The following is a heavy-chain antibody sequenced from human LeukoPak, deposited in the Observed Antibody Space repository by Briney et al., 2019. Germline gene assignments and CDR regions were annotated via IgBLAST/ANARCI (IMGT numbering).Heavy chain of an antibody. J-gene: IGHJ4*02. D-gene: IGHD6-13*01. CDR1: GYTFTSYG. Sequence: ASVKVSCKASGYTFTSYGISWVRQAPGQGLEWMGWISAYNGNTNYAQKLRGRVTMTTDTSTSTAYMELRSLRSDDTAVYYCARDHSLRTQAAAGDFDYWGQGTLVTVSS. CDR3: ARDHSLRTQAAAGDFDY. V-gene: IGHV1-18*01. CDR2: ISAYNGNT.